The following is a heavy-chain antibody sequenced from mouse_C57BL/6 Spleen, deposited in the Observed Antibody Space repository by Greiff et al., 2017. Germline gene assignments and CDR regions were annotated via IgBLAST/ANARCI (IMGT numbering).Heavy chain of an antibody. CDR1: GYAFSSSW. V-gene: IGHV1-82*01. J-gene: IGHJ1*03. Sequence: QVQLKQSGPELVKPGASVKISCKASGYAFSSSWMNWVKQRPGKGLEWIGRLYPGDGDTNYNGKFKGKATLTADKSSNTAYMQLSSLTSENSAVYFCARLGTGYFDVWGTGTTVTVSS. CDR2: LYPGDGDT. D-gene: IGHD3-1*01. CDR3: ARLGTGYFDV.